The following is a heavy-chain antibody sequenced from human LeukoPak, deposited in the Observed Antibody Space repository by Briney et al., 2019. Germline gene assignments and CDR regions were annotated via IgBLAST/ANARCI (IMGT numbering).Heavy chain of an antibody. CDR1: GGSIISYH. V-gene: IGHV4-59*01. Sequence: SETLSLTCTVSGGSIISYHWGWIRQPPGKGLEWIGFIYSSGSTKYNPSLTSGVTISLDTSKKQISLKLISVTAADTAVYYCARGYHSDTSGYYPWYFDLWGRGTLVTVSS. J-gene: IGHJ2*01. CDR2: IYSSGST. D-gene: IGHD3-22*01. CDR3: ARGYHSDTSGYYPWYFDL.